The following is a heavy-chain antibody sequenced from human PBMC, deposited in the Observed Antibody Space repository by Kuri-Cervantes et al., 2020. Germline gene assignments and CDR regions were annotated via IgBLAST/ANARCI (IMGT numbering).Heavy chain of an antibody. J-gene: IGHJ5*02. CDR2: IYYSGST. D-gene: IGHD3-22*01. Sequence: SETLSLTCTVSGGSISSSSYYWGWIRQPPGKGLEWIGSIYYSGSTYYNPSLKSRVTISVDTSKNQFSLKLSSVTAADTAVYYCAIRREAYDSSGYYSFDWFDPWGQGTLVTVSS. V-gene: IGHV4-39*07. CDR1: GGSISSSSYY. CDR3: AIRREAYDSSGYYSFDWFDP.